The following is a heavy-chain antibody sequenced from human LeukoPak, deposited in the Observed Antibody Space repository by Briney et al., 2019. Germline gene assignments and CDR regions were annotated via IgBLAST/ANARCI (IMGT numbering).Heavy chain of an antibody. V-gene: IGHV4-39*01. CDR1: GGSISSSSYY. Sequence: PSETLSLTCTVSGGSISSSSYYWGWIRQPPGKGLEWIGSIYYSGSTYYNPSLKSRVTISVDTSKNQFSLKLSSVTAADTAMYYCASACDILTGSRYYFDYWGQGTLVTVSS. D-gene: IGHD3-9*01. CDR3: ASACDILTGSRYYFDY. CDR2: IYYSGST. J-gene: IGHJ4*02.